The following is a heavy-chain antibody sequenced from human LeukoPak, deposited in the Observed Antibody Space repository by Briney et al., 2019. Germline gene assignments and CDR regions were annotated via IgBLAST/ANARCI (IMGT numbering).Heavy chain of an antibody. CDR2: ISSSSSTI. V-gene: IGHV3-48*01. CDR1: GFTFSSYS. Sequence: PGGSLRLSCAASGFTFSSYSVNWVRQAPGKGLEWVSYISSSSSTIYYADSVKGRFTISRDNAKNSLYLQMNSLRAEDTAVYYCARDPEDAITGTTWGVGYWGQGTLVTVSS. D-gene: IGHD1-7*01. J-gene: IGHJ4*02. CDR3: ARDPEDAITGTTWGVGY.